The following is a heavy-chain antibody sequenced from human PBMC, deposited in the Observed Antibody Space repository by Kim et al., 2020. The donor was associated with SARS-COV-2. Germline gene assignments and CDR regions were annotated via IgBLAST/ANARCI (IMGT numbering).Heavy chain of an antibody. CDR3: ARSGPPFYFDY. V-gene: IGHV4-39*01. J-gene: IGHJ4*02. CDR2: IYYSGST. D-gene: IGHD3-10*01. CDR1: GGSISSSSYY. Sequence: SETLSLTCTVSGGSISSSSYYWGWIRQPPGKGLEWIGSIYYSGSTYYNPSLKSRVTISVDTSKNQFSLKLSSVTAADTAVNYCARSGPPFYFDYWGQGTLVTVSS.